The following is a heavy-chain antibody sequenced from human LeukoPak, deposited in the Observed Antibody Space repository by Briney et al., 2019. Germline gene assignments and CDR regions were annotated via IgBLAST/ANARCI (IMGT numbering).Heavy chain of an antibody. CDR2: IYDSGST. D-gene: IGHD6-13*01. CDR3: ARTLAAAGTFDY. J-gene: IGHJ4*02. CDR1: GDSIITNDYY. Sequence: PSETLSLTCTASGDSIITNDYYWGWIRQPPGKGLEWIAGIYDSGSTYYNPSLKSRVTISVDRSKNQFSLKLSSVTAADTAVYYCARTLAAAGTFDYWGQGTLVTVSS. V-gene: IGHV4-39*07.